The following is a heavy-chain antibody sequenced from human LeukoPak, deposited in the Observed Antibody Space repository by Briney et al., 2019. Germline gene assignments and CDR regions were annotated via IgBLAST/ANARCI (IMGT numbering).Heavy chain of an antibody. CDR2: RSPKRGDE. J-gene: IGHJ4*02. CDR1: GYTFPYFD. V-gene: IGHV1-8*01. CDR3: ARTPPKGDIDN. D-gene: IGHD2-21*02. Sequence: ASVQVTCKASGYTFPYFDINWVRQASGQGLEWMGWRSPKRGDEGHARKFQGRVIMARDNSRATAYLELTGPRFEDTAVYYSARTPPKGDIDNWGQGTLVTVSS.